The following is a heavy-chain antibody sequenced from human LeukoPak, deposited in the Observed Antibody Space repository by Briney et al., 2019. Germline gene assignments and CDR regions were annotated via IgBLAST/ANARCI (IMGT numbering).Heavy chain of an antibody. J-gene: IGHJ5*02. V-gene: IGHV3-7*01. D-gene: IGHD3-3*01. CDR2: IKQDGSET. CDR1: GFAMSTYW. Sequence: GGSLRLSCAASGFAMSTYWMSWLRQAPGKGPGWVAHIKQDGSETYYVDSVKGRFTISRDNAKNSLWLQMNSLRGEDTAMYYCARSISVEGDAWGQGTLVTVSS. CDR3: ARSISVEGDA.